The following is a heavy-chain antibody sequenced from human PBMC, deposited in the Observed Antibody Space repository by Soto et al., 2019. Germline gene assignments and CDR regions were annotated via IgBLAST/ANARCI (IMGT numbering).Heavy chain of an antibody. D-gene: IGHD6-6*01. CDR2: ISYDGSNK. CDR3: AKDGAARPDY. V-gene: IGHV3-30*18. CDR1: GFTLSSYG. Sequence: GGSLRLSCAASGFTLSSYGMHWVRQAPGKGLEWVAVISYDGSNKYYADSVKGRFTISRDNSKNTLYLQMNSLRAEDTAVYYCAKDGAARPDYWGQGTLVTVSS. J-gene: IGHJ4*02.